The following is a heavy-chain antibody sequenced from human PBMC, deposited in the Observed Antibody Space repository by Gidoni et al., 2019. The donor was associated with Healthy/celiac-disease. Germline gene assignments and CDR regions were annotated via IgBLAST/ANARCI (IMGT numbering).Heavy chain of an antibody. CDR3: ARGRSTGGGMDV. V-gene: IGHV3-33*01. CDR1: GFTFSSYG. D-gene: IGHD3-10*01. Sequence: QVQLLEYGGGVVQPGRSLRLSCAASGFTFSSYGMHWVRQAPGKGLEWVAVIWYDGSNKYYADSVKGRFTISRDNSKNTLYLQMNSLRAEDTAVYYCARGRSTGGGMDVWGQGTTVTVSS. J-gene: IGHJ6*02. CDR2: IWYDGSNK.